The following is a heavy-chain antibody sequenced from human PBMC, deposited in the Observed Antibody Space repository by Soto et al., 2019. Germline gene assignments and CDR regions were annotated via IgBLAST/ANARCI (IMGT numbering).Heavy chain of an antibody. J-gene: IGHJ4*02. V-gene: IGHV4-30-4*01. CDR3: VRCVPRTGSRLARYFDY. CDR1: GASVSSGDYG. D-gene: IGHD1-1*01. CDR2: IYYSGST. Sequence: QVQLQGSDPRLVKPSQTLSLTCTVSGASVSSGDYGWGWVRQPPEKGLEWIGYIYYSGSTFYSPSLRSRISMSLDSSSDQFSLNLNSVTAADTAVYYCVRCVPRTGSRLARYFDYWGQGTLVTVSS.